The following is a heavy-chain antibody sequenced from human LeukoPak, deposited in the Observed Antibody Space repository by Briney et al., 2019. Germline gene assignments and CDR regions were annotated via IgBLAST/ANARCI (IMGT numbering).Heavy chain of an antibody. CDR3: ASSYGGVTYYFDY. CDR2: IYSSGST. J-gene: IGHJ4*02. V-gene: IGHV4-59*08. D-gene: IGHD2-8*02. CDR1: GGSINSYY. Sequence: SETLSLTCTVSGGSINSYYCSWVRQPPGKGLEWIGYIYSSGSTNYNPSLKSRVTISLDTSKNQFSLKLSSVTAADTAVYYCASSYGGVTYYFDYWGQGTLVTVSS.